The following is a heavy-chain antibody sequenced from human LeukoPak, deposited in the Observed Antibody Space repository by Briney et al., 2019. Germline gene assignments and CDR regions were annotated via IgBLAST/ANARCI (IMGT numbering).Heavy chain of an antibody. CDR3: AREGIAAAGTYYYYYMDV. CDR2: INPYSGDT. J-gene: IGHJ6*03. D-gene: IGHD6-13*01. V-gene: IGHV1-2*02. CDR1: GYTFTGYY. Sequence: ASVKVSCKASGYTFTGYYVHWVRQAPGQGLEWMGWINPYSGDTNYAQKFQGRVTMTRDTSISTAYMELSSLKSDDTAVYYCAREGIAAAGTYYYYYMDVWGKGTTVTISS.